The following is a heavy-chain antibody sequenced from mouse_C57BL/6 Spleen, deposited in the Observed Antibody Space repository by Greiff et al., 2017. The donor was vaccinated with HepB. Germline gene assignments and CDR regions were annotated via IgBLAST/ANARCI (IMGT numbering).Heavy chain of an antibody. Sequence: VQLQQSGAELARPGASVKLSCKASGYTFTSYGISWVKQRTGQGLEWIGEIYPRSGNTYYNEKFKGKATLTADKSSSTAYMELRSLTSEDSAVYFCARIEDYSNLYAMDYWGQGTSVTVSS. D-gene: IGHD2-5*01. J-gene: IGHJ4*01. CDR3: ARIEDYSNLYAMDY. CDR1: GYTFTSYG. CDR2: IYPRSGNT. V-gene: IGHV1-81*01.